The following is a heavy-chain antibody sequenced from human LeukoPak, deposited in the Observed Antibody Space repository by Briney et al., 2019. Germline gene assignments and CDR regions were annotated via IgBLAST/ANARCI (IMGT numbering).Heavy chain of an antibody. Sequence: GRSLRLSCAASGFTFDDYAMPWVRQAPGKGLEWVSGISWNSGSIGYADSVKGRFTISRDNAKNSLYLQMNSLRAEDTALYYCAKDKGAAAGTFDYWGQGTLVTVSS. D-gene: IGHD6-13*01. CDR2: ISWNSGSI. CDR3: AKDKGAAAGTFDY. CDR1: GFTFDDYA. J-gene: IGHJ4*02. V-gene: IGHV3-9*01.